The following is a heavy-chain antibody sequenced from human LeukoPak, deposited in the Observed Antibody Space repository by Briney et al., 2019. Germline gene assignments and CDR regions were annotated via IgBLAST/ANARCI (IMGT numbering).Heavy chain of an antibody. D-gene: IGHD2-2*02. Sequence: GASVKVSCKASGGTFSSYAISWVRQAPGQGLEWMGGIIPIFGTANYAQKFQGRVTITADESTSTAYMELSSLRSEDTAVYYCARDCSSTSCYTSWNLFDYWGQGTLVTVSS. V-gene: IGHV1-69*13. CDR1: GGTFSSYA. J-gene: IGHJ4*02. CDR3: ARDCSSTSCYTSWNLFDY. CDR2: IIPIFGTA.